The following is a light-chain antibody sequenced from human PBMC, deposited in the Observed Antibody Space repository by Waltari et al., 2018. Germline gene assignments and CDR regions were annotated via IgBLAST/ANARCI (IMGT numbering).Light chain of an antibody. CDR3: HQYYLTPWT. Sequence: SLGEMGVGRCQSSQSVLYATNNKYYLSWYQQKPGQRPSLLIYWASTRELGVPDRFSGAGSGTDFTLTISNLQPEDAALYFCHQYYLTPWTFGQGTKLEIK. V-gene: IGKV4-1*01. CDR2: WAS. J-gene: IGKJ1*01. CDR1: QSVLYATNNKYY.